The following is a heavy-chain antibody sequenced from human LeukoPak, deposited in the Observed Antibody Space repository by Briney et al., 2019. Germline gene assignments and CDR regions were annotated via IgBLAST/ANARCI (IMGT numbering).Heavy chain of an antibody. Sequence: SETLSLTCTVSGGSFSSGTYYWSWIRRPPGKGLEWIGYIYYNENTNYNPSLKSRVTISVDTSKNQFSLKLSSVTAADTAMYFCARVCSGTSCNGTPFDYWGQGTRVTVSS. V-gene: IGHV4-61*01. CDR3: ARVCSGTSCNGTPFDY. CDR1: GGSFSSGTYY. CDR2: IYYNENT. J-gene: IGHJ4*02. D-gene: IGHD2-2*01.